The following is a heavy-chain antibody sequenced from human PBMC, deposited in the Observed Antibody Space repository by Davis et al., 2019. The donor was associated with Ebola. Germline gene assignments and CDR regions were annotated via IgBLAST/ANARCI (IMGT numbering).Heavy chain of an antibody. D-gene: IGHD3-22*01. Sequence: LRLSCTVSGGSISRGGSYWTWIRQHPGKGLEWIGYIYYSGSTYYKPSLKSRVTISLDTSKNQFSLNLYSVTAADTAVYYCARDLRYDSSGYDYYFYMDVWGKGTTVAVSS. CDR1: GGSISRGGSY. J-gene: IGHJ6*03. CDR2: IYYSGST. CDR3: ARDLRYDSSGYDYYFYMDV. V-gene: IGHV4-31*03.